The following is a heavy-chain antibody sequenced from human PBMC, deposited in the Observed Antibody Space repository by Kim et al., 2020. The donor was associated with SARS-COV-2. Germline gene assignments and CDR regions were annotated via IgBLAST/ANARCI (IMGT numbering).Heavy chain of an antibody. D-gene: IGHD4-17*01. CDR2: ISYDGSNK. CDR3: ANYGAMSTVTTNYYYYYYGMDV. Sequence: GGSLRLSCAASGFTFSSYGMHWVRQAPGKGLELVAVISYDGSNKYYADSVKGRFTISRDNSKNTLYLQMNSLRAEDTAVYYCANYGAMSTVTTNYYYYYYGMDVWGQGTTVTVSS. J-gene: IGHJ6*02. CDR1: GFTFSSYG. V-gene: IGHV3-30*18.